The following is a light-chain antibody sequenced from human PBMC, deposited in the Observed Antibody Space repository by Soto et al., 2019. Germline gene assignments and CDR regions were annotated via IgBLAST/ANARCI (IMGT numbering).Light chain of an antibody. CDR1: QTVSTN. J-gene: IGKJ1*01. CDR2: AAS. CDR3: QQYHNWPWA. Sequence: ERVMTQSPGTLSVAPGERATVSCRASQTVSTNLAWYQQKAGQAPRLLIYAASSRATGVPARFSGIVSGTDLSLIIDSLQSEDAEVYYGQQYHNWPWAFGQGTKVDIK. V-gene: IGKV3-15*01.